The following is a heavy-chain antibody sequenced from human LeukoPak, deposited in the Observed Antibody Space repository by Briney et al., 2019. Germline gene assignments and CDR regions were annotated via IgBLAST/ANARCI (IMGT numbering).Heavy chain of an antibody. Sequence: ASVKVSCKASGYTFTSYAMHWVRQAPGQRLEWMGWINAGNGNTKYSQEFQGRVTITRDTSTDTAYMELSSLRSEDTAVYYCAALTGGSYPRFDYWGQGTLVTVSS. CDR3: AALTGGSYPRFDY. CDR2: INAGNGNT. V-gene: IGHV1-3*03. CDR1: GYTFTSYA. D-gene: IGHD1-26*01. J-gene: IGHJ4*02.